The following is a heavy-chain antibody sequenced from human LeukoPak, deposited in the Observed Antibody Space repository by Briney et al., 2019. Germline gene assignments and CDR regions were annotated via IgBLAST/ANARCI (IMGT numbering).Heavy chain of an antibody. CDR3: ARVLRGTTFDY. CDR1: GYTFASYY. D-gene: IGHD1-1*01. V-gene: IGHV1-46*01. CDR2: INPSGGST. Sequence: ASVKVSCKASGYTFASYYMHWVRQAPGQGLEWMGIINPSGGSTSYAQKFQGRVTMTRDTSTSTVYMELSSLRSEDTAVYYCARVLRGTTFDYWGQGTLVTVSS. J-gene: IGHJ4*02.